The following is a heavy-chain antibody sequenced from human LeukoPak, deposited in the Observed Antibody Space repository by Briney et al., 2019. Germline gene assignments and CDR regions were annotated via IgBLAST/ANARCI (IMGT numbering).Heavy chain of an antibody. CDR1: GGTFISYA. CDR3: ASHIYCGGDCYPLFDY. V-gene: IGHV1-69*05. Sequence: GASVKVSCKASGGTFISYAISWVRQAPGQGLEWMGGIIPIFGTANYAQKFQGRVTITTDESKSTAYMELSSLRSEDTAVYYCASHIYCGGDCYPLFDYWGQGTLVTVSS. J-gene: IGHJ4*02. CDR2: IIPIFGTA. D-gene: IGHD2-21*02.